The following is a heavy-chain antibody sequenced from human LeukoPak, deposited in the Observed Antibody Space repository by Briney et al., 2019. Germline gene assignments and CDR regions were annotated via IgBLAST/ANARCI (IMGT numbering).Heavy chain of an antibody. J-gene: IGHJ3*02. CDR3: ARVPAGERRGGAFDI. D-gene: IGHD3-16*01. V-gene: IGHV3-74*01. CDR2: INSDGSST. CDR1: GFTFSSYW. Sequence: GGSLRLSCAASGFTFSSYWMHWVRQAPGKGLVWVSRINSDGSSTSYADSVKGRFTISSDNAKNTLYLQMNSLRAEDTAVYYCARVPAGERRGGAFDIWGQGTMVTVSS.